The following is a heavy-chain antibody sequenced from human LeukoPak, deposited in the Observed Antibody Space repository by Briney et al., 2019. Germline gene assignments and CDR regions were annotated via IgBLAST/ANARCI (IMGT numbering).Heavy chain of an antibody. D-gene: IGHD3-22*01. J-gene: IGHJ3*02. V-gene: IGHV5-51*01. CDR3: ARLTVRGYYDSSGYPSDAFDI. CDR2: IYPGDSDT. CDR1: GYIFTSCS. Sequence: GESLKISCKGSGYIFTSCSIGWVRQMPGKGLEWMGIIYPGDSDTRYSPSFQGQVTISADRSISTAYLQWSSLKASDTAMYYCARLTVRGYYDSSGYPSDAFDIWGQGTMVTVSS.